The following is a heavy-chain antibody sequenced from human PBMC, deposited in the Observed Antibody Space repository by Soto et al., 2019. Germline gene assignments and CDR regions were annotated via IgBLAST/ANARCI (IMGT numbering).Heavy chain of an antibody. CDR1: GGSISSSSYY. J-gene: IGHJ5*02. Sequence: PSETLSLTCTVSGGSISSSSYYWGWIRQPPGKGLEWIGSIYYSGSTYYNPSLKSRVTISVDTSMNQFSLKLSSVTAADTAVYYCARHKVDDLADNWFDPWGQGTLVTVSS. V-gene: IGHV4-39*01. CDR2: IYYSGST. D-gene: IGHD3-3*01. CDR3: ARHKVDDLADNWFDP.